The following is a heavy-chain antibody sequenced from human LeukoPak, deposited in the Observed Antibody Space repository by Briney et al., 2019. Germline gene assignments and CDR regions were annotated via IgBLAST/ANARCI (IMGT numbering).Heavy chain of an antibody. J-gene: IGHJ4*02. V-gene: IGHV3-7*01. CDR2: IKRDGTPR. D-gene: IGHD4-17*01. Sequence: GGSLRLSCEASGFTFSDHWMNWVRRAPGKGLEGVASIKRDGTPRYNVDSVKGRFTISRDTAKNSLYLQLNSLRADDTSVYYCARGRNYGDYVVLLEYWGQGTLVTVSS. CDR1: GFTFSDHW. CDR3: ARGRNYGDYVVLLEY.